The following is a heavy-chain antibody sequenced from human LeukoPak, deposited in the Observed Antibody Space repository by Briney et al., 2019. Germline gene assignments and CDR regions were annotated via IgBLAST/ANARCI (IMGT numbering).Heavy chain of an antibody. CDR2: GFYSGSA. J-gene: IGHJ4*02. CDR1: GGSISGSSYY. D-gene: IGHD4-17*01. Sequence: SETLSLTCTVSGGSISGSSYYWAWIRQPPGKGLEWIGSGFYSGSAYYNPSLKSRVTIAVDTSKNQFSLNLSSVTAADTAVYYCARLRGAMTPVTSDFDYWGQGTLVTVSS. CDR3: ARLRGAMTPVTSDFDY. V-gene: IGHV4-39*01.